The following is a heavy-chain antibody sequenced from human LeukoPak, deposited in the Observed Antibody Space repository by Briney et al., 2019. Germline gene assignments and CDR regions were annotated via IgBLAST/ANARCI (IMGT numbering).Heavy chain of an antibody. Sequence: GGSLRLSCAASGFTLSRYRMSWVRQAPGKGLEWVANIKQDGSEKNYVDSVKGRFTISRDNAKNSLYLQMNSLRAEDTAVYYCAALHEDLDYWGQGTLVTVSS. D-gene: IGHD4-11*01. CDR1: GFTLSRYR. CDR3: AALHEDLDY. CDR2: IKQDGSEK. J-gene: IGHJ4*02. V-gene: IGHV3-7*03.